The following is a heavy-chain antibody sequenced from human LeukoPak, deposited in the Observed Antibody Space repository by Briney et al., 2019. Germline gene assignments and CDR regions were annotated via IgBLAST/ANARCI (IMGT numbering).Heavy chain of an antibody. CDR1: GGSISSSSYY. CDR2: ISYSGST. CDR3: ARRRDAFDI. J-gene: IGHJ3*02. V-gene: IGHV4-61*05. Sequence: PSETLSLTCTVSGGSISSSSYYWGWIRQPPGKGLEWIGYISYSGSTNYNPSLKSRATISVDTSKNQFSLRLTSVTAADTAVYYCARRRDAFDIWGQGTVVTVSS.